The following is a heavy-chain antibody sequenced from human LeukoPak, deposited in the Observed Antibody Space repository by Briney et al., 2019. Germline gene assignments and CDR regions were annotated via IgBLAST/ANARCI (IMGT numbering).Heavy chain of an antibody. CDR2: ISAYNGNT. D-gene: IGHD6-6*01. CDR3: AREGDSSSANWFDP. J-gene: IGHJ5*02. Sequence: PKASVKVSCKASGYTFTSYGISWVRQAPGQGLEWMGWISAYNGNTNYAQELQGRVTMTTDTSTSTAYMELRSLRSDDTAVYYCAREGDSSSANWFDPWGQGTLVTVSS. CDR1: GYTFTSYG. V-gene: IGHV1-18*01.